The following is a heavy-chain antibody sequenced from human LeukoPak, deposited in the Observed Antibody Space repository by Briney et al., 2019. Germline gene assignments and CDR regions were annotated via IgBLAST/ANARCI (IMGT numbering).Heavy chain of an antibody. CDR1: GFTVSSNY. CDR3: AIGAYSTGLFDY. D-gene: IGHD2-21*01. CDR2: IYSGGST. J-gene: IGHJ4*02. V-gene: IGHV3-66*02. Sequence: GGSLRLSCAASGFTVSSNYMSWVRQAPGKGLEWVSVIYSGGSTYYADSVKGRFTISRDNFKNTLYLQMNSLRAEDTAVYYCAIGAYSTGLFDYWGQGTLVTVSS.